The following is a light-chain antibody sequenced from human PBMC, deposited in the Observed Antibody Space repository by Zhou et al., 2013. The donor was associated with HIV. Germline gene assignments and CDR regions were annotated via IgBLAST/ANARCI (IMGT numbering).Light chain of an antibody. Sequence: DIQMTQSPSSLSASVGDRVTITCQASQDIRNYLNWYQQKPGKAPKVLIYAASSLQSGVPPRFSGSGSGTDFTLTISTLQPEDFATYYCQQSYSTPWTFGQGTKVEIK. CDR2: AAS. V-gene: IGKV1-39*01. J-gene: IGKJ1*01. CDR3: QQSYSTPWT. CDR1: QDIRNY.